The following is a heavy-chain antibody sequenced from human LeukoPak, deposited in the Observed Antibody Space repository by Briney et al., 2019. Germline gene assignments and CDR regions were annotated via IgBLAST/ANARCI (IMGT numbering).Heavy chain of an antibody. CDR1: GYTFTSNG. D-gene: IGHD3-3*01. J-gene: IGHJ4*02. V-gene: IGHV1-18*01. Sequence: ASVKVSCKASGYTFTSNGISWVRQAPGQGLEWMGWISAYNGNTNYAQKLQGRVTMTTDTSTSTAYMELRSLRSDDTAVYYCARSRGRITIFGVAPRPFDYWGQGTLVTVSS. CDR2: ISAYNGNT. CDR3: ARSRGRITIFGVAPRPFDY.